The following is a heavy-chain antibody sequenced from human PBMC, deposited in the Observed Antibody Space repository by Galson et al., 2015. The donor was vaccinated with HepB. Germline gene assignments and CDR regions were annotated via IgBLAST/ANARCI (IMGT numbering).Heavy chain of an antibody. J-gene: IGHJ4*02. CDR1: GYTFVNYV. CDR2: INTGNGNT. CDR3: ARDRAYNAKACDY. V-gene: IGHV1-3*04. Sequence: SVKVSCKASGYTFVNYVIHWVRQAPGQRLEWMGWINTGNGNTSYSQNLQGRVTIARDTSASTAYMELTSLISEDTAMYYCARDRAYNAKACDYWGQGTLVTVSS. D-gene: IGHD5-24*01.